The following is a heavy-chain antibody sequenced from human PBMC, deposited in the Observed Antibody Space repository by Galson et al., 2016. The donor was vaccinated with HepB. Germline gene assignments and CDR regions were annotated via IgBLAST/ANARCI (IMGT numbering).Heavy chain of an antibody. Sequence: ETLSLTCTVSGGSISNSSYYWGWIRQPPGKGLDWIGSIYYSGTTYYNPSLKSRVTISVDTSKNQFSLKLSSVTAADTAVYYCARTEDYGDYVSWFDPWGQGTLVIVSS. D-gene: IGHD4-17*01. CDR3: ARTEDYGDYVSWFDP. CDR1: GGSISNSSYY. CDR2: IYYSGTT. J-gene: IGHJ5*02. V-gene: IGHV4-39*01.